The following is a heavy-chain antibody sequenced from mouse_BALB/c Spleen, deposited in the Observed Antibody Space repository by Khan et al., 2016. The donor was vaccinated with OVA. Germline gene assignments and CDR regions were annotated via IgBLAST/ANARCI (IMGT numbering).Heavy chain of an antibody. J-gene: IGHJ2*01. V-gene: IGHV1-80*01. CDR2: IYPGDGDP. CDR3: ARSGPGTLDY. Sequence: VQLQESGAELVRPGSSVKISCKASGYAFSSYWMNWVKQRPGQGLEWIGQIYPGDGDPNYNGKFKGKATLTADKSSSPAYMQLSSLTSEDSAVYFCARSGPGTLDYWGPGTTLTVSS. D-gene: IGHD4-1*01. CDR1: GYAFSSYW.